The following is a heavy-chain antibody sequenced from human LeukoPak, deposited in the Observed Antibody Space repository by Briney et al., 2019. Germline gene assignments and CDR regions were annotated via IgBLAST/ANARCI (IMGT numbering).Heavy chain of an antibody. CDR2: IYYSGST. CDR3: AREGSSDSDWFDP. V-gene: IGHV4-59*01. J-gene: IGHJ5*02. CDR1: GGSISSYY. Sequence: SETLSLTCTVSGGSISSYYWSWIRQPPGKGLEWIGYIYYSGSTNYNPSLKSRVTISVDTSKNQFSLKLSSVTAADTAVYYCAREGSSDSDWFDPWGQGTLVTDSS. D-gene: IGHD6-6*01.